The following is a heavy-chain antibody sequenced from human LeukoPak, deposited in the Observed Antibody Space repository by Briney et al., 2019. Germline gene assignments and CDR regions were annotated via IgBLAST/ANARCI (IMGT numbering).Heavy chain of an antibody. V-gene: IGHV3-13*01. CDR2: IGTAGDT. CDR1: GYTFSSYD. D-gene: IGHD6-13*01. J-gene: IGHJ4*02. Sequence: GGSLRLSCAASGYTFSSYDMHWVRQATGKGLEWVSAIGTAGDTYYPGSVKGRFTISRDNSKNTLYLQMNSPRAEDTAVYYCATGSVRYSASWYSQEGDYWGQGTLVTVSS. CDR3: ATGSVRYSASWYSQEGDY.